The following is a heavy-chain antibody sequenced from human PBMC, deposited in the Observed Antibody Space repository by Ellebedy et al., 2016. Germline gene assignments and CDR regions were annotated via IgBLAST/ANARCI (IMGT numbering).Heavy chain of an antibody. D-gene: IGHD1-1*01. Sequence: GGSLRLSCAASGFTFTTYSMGWVRQAPGKGLEWVSSIVSSSYPHYADSVKGRFTISTDNANNSLYLQMNSLRAEDSAVYYCARASLEGYWYFDHWGRGSLVTVSS. CDR3: ARASLEGYWYFDH. J-gene: IGHJ2*01. V-gene: IGHV3-21*01. CDR2: IVSSSYP. CDR1: GFTFTTYS.